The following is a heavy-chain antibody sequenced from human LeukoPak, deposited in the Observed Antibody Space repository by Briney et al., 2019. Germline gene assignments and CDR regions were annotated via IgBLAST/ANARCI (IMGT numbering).Heavy chain of an antibody. V-gene: IGHV4-61*01. CDR3: ARAPTPYSSSPN. Sequence: SETLSLTCTVSGGSVSSGSYYWSWIRQPPGKGLEWIGYIYYSGSTNYNPSLKSRVTISVDTSKNQFSLELSSMTAADTAMYYCARAPTPYSSSPNWGQGTLVTVSS. CDR1: GGSVSSGSYY. CDR2: IYYSGST. D-gene: IGHD6-13*01. J-gene: IGHJ4*02.